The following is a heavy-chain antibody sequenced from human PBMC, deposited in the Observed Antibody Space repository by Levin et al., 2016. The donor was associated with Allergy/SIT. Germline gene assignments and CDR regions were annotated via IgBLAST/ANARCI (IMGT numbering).Heavy chain of an antibody. CDR1: GFTFSSYA. CDR3: AKDSSEWELLVYYYYGMDV. D-gene: IGHD1-26*01. Sequence: GESLKISCAASGFTFSSYAMSWVRQAPGKGLEWVSAISGSGGSTYYADSVKGRFTISRDNSKNTLYLQMNSLRAEDTAVYYCAKDSSEWELLVYYYYGMDVWGQGTTVTVSS. V-gene: IGHV3-23*01. CDR2: ISGSGGST. J-gene: IGHJ6*02.